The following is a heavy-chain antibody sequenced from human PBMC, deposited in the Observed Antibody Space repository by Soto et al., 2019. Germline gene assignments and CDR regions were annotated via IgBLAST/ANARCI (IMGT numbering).Heavy chain of an antibody. CDR2: IIPILGIA. CDR1: GGTFSSYT. D-gene: IGHD6-6*01. CDR3: ARDRLYSSSSGSFDI. Sequence: QVQLVQSGAEVKKPGSSVKVSCKASGGTFSSYTISWVRQAPGQGLEWMGRIIPILGIANYAQKFQGRGTITADKSTSTAYMELSSLRSEDTAVYYCARDRLYSSSSGSFDIWGQGTMVTVSS. V-gene: IGHV1-69*08. J-gene: IGHJ3*02.